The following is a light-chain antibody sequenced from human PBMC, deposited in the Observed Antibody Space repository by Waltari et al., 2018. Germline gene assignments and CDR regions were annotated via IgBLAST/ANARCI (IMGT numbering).Light chain of an antibody. CDR3: SSYATSNTVV. Sequence: QYALTPPASVSGSPGQSITISCTGTNSDIDAYDYVSWYQQHPGKAPKLILYDVSGRPSGISNRFSGSKSDNTASLTISGLQDEDEADYYCSSYATSNTVVFGGGTKVTVL. V-gene: IGLV2-14*03. CDR1: NSDIDAYDY. J-gene: IGLJ2*01. CDR2: DVS.